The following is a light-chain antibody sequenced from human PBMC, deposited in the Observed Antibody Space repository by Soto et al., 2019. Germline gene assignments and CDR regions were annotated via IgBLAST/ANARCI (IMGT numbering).Light chain of an antibody. CDR3: SSYTNSRGKV. Sequence: QSVLTQPASVSGSPGQSITISCTGTSSDVGGYNFVSWYQQHPGKAPKLMIYDVSNRPSGISNRFSGSKSGNTASLTISGLQAEDEADYYCSSYTNSRGKVFGGGTKVTVL. CDR2: DVS. CDR1: SSDVGGYNF. J-gene: IGLJ2*01. V-gene: IGLV2-14*01.